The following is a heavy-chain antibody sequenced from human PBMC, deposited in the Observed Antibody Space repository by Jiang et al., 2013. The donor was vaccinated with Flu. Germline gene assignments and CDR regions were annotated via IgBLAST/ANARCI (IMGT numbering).Heavy chain of an antibody. CDR1: VAPSVVTT. V-gene: IGHV4-59*01. CDR2: LLHGST. D-gene: IGHD3-3*01. Sequence: TVSVAPSVVTTGAGSGSPTEGTGVDWVYLLHGSTNXNPSLKSRVTISVDTSKNQFSLKLSSVTAADTAVYYCARGIPYDFWSGYFDYWGQGTLVTVSS. J-gene: IGHJ4*02. CDR3: ARGIPYDFWSGYFDY.